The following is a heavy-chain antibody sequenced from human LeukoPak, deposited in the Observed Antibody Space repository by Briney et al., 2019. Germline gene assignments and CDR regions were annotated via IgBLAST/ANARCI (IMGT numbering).Heavy chain of an antibody. CDR3: ARAVQLGGRNWFDP. D-gene: IGHD1-1*01. V-gene: IGHV4-30-4*01. CDR1: GGSFSGYY. Sequence: SETLSLTCAVYGGSFSGYYWSWIRQPPGKGLEWIGYIYYSGSTYYNPSLKSRVTISVDTSKNQFSLKLSSLTAADTAVYYCARAVQLGGRNWFDPWGQGTLVTVSS. CDR2: IYYSGST. J-gene: IGHJ5*02.